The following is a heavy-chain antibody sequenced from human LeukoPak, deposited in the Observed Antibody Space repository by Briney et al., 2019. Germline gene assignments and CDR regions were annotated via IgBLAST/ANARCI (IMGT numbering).Heavy chain of an antibody. V-gene: IGHV3-23*01. Sequence: SGGSLRLSCAASGFTFSSYAMSWVRQAPGKGLEWVSAISGSGGSTYYADSVKGRFTISRDNSKNTLYLQMNSLRAEDMALYYCAKDIGPLVADAFDIWGQGTMVTVSS. J-gene: IGHJ3*02. CDR1: GFTFSSYA. D-gene: IGHD5-12*01. CDR2: ISGSGGST. CDR3: AKDIGPLVADAFDI.